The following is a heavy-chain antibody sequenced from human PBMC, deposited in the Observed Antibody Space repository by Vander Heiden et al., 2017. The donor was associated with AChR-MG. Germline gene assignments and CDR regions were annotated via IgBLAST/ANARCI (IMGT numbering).Heavy chain of an antibody. CDR1: GGSISRGGYY. V-gene: IGHV4-31*03. J-gene: IGHJ4*02. CDR2: IYYSGST. D-gene: IGHD2-15*01. Sequence: QVQLQESGPGLVKPSPTLSLTCTVSGGSISRGGYYWSWIRQHPGKGLEWIGYIYYSGSTYYNPSLKSRVTISADTSKNQFSLKLSSVTAADTAVYYCARDCSGGSCNPFDYWGQGTLVTVSS. CDR3: ARDCSGGSCNPFDY.